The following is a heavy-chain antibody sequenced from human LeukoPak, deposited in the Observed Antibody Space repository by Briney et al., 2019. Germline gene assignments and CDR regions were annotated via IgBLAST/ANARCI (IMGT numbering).Heavy chain of an antibody. CDR2: INPNSGGT. CDR1: GYTFTCYY. Sequence: ASVKVSCKASGYTFTCYYMHWVRQAPGQGLEWMGRINPNSGGTNYAQKFQGRVTMTRDTSIRTAYMELSRLRSDDTAVYYCARVKTIYDSSGYYPTWGQGTLVTVSS. J-gene: IGHJ5*02. CDR3: ARVKTIYDSSGYYPT. V-gene: IGHV1-2*06. D-gene: IGHD3-22*01.